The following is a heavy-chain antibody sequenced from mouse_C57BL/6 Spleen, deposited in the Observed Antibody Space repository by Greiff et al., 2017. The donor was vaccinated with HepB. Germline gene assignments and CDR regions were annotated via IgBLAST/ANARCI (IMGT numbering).Heavy chain of an antibody. J-gene: IGHJ2*01. CDR3: ARYYDYDEGGDY. Sequence: VQLQQSGPELVKPGASVKISCKASGYTFTGYYMNWVKQSHGKSLEWIGDINPNNGGTSYNQKFKGKATLTVDKSSSTAYMELRSLTSEDSAVYYCARYYDYDEGGDYWGQGTTLTVSS. CDR1: GYTFTGYY. D-gene: IGHD2-4*01. CDR2: INPNNGGT. V-gene: IGHV1-26*01.